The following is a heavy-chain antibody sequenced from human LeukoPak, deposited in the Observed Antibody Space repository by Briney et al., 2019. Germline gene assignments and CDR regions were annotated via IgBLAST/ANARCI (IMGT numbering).Heavy chain of an antibody. CDR1: GYTFTGYY. V-gene: IGHV1-46*01. J-gene: IGHJ6*02. Sequence: ASVKVSCKASGYTFTGYYMHWVRQAPGQGLEWMGIINPSGGSTSYAQKFQGRVTMTRDTSTSTVYMELSSLRSDDTAVYYCARGGGSYGMDVWGQGTTVTVSS. CDR3: ARGGGSYGMDV. CDR2: INPSGGST. D-gene: IGHD3-10*01.